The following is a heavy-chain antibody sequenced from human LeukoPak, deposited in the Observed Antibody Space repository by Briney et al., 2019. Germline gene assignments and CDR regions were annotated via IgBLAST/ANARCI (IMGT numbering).Heavy chain of an antibody. Sequence: GGSLRLSCAASGLTFSSYGMHWVRQAPGKGLEWVAFIRYDGSNKYYADSVKGRFTISRDNSKNTLYLQMNSLRAEDTAVYYCAQNYRHSSSSLYFDYWGQGTLVTVSS. V-gene: IGHV3-30*02. D-gene: IGHD6-6*01. CDR3: AQNYRHSSSSLYFDY. CDR1: GLTFSSYG. J-gene: IGHJ4*02. CDR2: IRYDGSNK.